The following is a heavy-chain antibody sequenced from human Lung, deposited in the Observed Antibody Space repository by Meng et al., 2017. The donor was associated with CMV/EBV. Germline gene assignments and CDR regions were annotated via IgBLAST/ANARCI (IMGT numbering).Heavy chain of an antibody. D-gene: IGHD3-3*01. CDR1: GGSFSGYY. V-gene: IGHV4-34*01. J-gene: IGHJ6*02. CDR2: INHSGST. Sequence: SETXSFXXAVYGGSFSGYYWSWIRQPPGKGLEWIGEINHSGSTNYNPSLKSRVTISVDTSKNQFSLKLSSVTAADTAVYYCARYTIFYYCYGMDVWGQGTTVXVSS. CDR3: ARYTIFYYCYGMDV.